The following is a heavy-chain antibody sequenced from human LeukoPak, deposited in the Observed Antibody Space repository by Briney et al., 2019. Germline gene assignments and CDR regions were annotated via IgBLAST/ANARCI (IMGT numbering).Heavy chain of an antibody. J-gene: IGHJ4*02. CDR1: GGTFSSYA. CDR3: AREDNLDYSVPYFDY. Sequence: ASVKVSCKASGGTFSSYAISWVRQAPGQGLEWMGGIIPIFGTANYAQKFQGRVTITADESTSTAYMELSSLRSEDTAVYYCAREDNLDYSVPYFDYWGQGTLVTVSS. CDR2: IIPIFGTA. V-gene: IGHV1-69*13. D-gene: IGHD4-11*01.